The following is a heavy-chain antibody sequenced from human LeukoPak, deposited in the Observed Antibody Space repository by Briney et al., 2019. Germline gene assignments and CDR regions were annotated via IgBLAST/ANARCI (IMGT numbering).Heavy chain of an antibody. Sequence: SETLSLTCTVSGGSISSSSYYWGWIRQPPGKGLEWIGSIYYSGSTYYNPSLESRVTISVDTSKNQFSLKLSSVTAADTAVYYCARDRDYYDTKGEGDYFDYWGQGTLVTVSS. J-gene: IGHJ4*02. CDR3: ARDRDYYDTKGEGDYFDY. D-gene: IGHD3-22*01. CDR2: IYYSGST. CDR1: GGSISSSSYY. V-gene: IGHV4-39*07.